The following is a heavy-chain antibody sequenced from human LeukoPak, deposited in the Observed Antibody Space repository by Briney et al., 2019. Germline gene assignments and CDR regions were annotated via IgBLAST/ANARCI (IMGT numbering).Heavy chain of an antibody. CDR1: GGSIISYY. J-gene: IGHJ4*02. CDR2: IYYSGNT. Sequence: SETLSLTCTVSGGSIISYYWSWIREPPGKGLEGIGYIYYSGNTNYNPSLTSRVTISLDTSRNQFSLKLSSVTAADTAVYYCARGSLTGRTGYYFVSWGQGTLVTVSS. V-gene: IGHV4-59*01. D-gene: IGHD3-9*01. CDR3: ARGSLTGRTGYYFVS.